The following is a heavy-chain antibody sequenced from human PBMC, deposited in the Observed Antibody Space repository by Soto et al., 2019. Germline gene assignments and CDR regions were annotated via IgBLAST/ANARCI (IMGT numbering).Heavy chain of an antibody. CDR3: AREDYGSAAGIYFDY. D-gene: IGHD3-10*01. V-gene: IGHV4-59*12. J-gene: IGHJ4*02. CDR2: IYYSGST. Sequence: SKTLSLTCTVSGISISSYYWSWIRQPPGKGLEWIGYIYYSGSTNYNPSLKSRVTISVDTSKNQFSLKLSSVTAADTAVYYCAREDYGSAAGIYFDYWGQGTLVTVSS. CDR1: GISISSYY.